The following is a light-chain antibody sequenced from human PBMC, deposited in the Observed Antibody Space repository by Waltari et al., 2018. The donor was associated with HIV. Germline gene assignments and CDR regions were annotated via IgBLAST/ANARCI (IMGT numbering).Light chain of an antibody. Sequence: EIVLTQSPGTLSLSPGERATISCRASQSVSSSYLAWYQQEPGQAPRLLIYAASRRATGIPDRFSGSGSGTDFTLTISGLEPEDFAVYYCQQYGSSPYTFGQGTNLEIK. CDR3: QQYGSSPYT. V-gene: IGKV3-20*01. CDR1: QSVSSSY. J-gene: IGKJ2*01. CDR2: AAS.